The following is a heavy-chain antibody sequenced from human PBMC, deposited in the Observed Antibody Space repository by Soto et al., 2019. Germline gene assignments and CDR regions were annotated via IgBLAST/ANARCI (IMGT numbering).Heavy chain of an antibody. D-gene: IGHD1-26*01. V-gene: IGHV1-24*01. CDR3: ATVGATTRAFDI. Sequence: ASVKVSCKVSGYTLTELSMHWVRQAPGKGLEWMGGFDPEDGETIYAQKFQGRVTMTEDTSTDTAYMELSSLRSEDTAVYYCATVGATTRAFDIWGQGTMVTVSS. CDR2: FDPEDGET. CDR1: GYTLTELS. J-gene: IGHJ3*02.